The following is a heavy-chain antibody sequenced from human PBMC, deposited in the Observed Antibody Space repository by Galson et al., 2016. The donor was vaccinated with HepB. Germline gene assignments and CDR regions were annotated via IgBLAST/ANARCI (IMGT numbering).Heavy chain of an antibody. J-gene: IGHJ4*02. CDR2: ISYDGYNK. CDR3: ALSSEGDYSGSGTGSALGYFDY. CDR1: GFTLSSYG. V-gene: IGHV3-30*03. Sequence: SLRLSCAASGFTLSSYGIHWVRQAPGKGLEWVAVISYDGYNKYYTDSVKGRFTISRDNSKNTLYLQMNSLRAEDTAVYYCALSSEGDYSGSGTGSALGYFDYWGQGTLVTVSS. D-gene: IGHD3-10*01.